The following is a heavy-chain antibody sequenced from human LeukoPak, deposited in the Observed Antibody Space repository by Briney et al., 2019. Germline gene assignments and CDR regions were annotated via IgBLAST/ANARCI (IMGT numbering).Heavy chain of an antibody. D-gene: IGHD2-2*01. J-gene: IGHJ5*02. V-gene: IGHV4-61*02. CDR1: GDSISSGSYY. CDR3: ARGGTSKRLPAANNAFDP. Sequence: SGTLSLTCTVSGDSISSGSYYWSWIRQPAGEGLEWIGRVYTSGSTNYNPSLKSRVTISVDTSTNQFSLKLSSVTAADTAVYYCARGGTSKRLPAANNAFDPWGQGTLVTVSS. CDR2: VYTSGST.